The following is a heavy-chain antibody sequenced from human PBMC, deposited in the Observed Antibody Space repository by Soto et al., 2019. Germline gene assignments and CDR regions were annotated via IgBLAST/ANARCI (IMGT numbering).Heavy chain of an antibody. Sequence: PGESLKISCKGSGYSFTSYWISLVRQMPGKGLEWMGRLDPSDYYTNYSPSFQGHVTISADKSISAAYLPLSSLKASDTAMHYCARLWPLAASTCGMDVWGQGTTVTVSS. V-gene: IGHV5-10-1*01. CDR2: LDPSDYYT. J-gene: IGHJ6*02. CDR1: GYSFTSYW. CDR3: ARLWPLAASTCGMDV. D-gene: IGHD6-6*01.